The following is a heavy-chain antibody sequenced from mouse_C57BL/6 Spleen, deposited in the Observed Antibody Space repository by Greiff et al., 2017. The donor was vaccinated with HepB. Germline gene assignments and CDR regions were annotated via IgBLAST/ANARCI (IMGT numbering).Heavy chain of an antibody. D-gene: IGHD1-1*01. J-gene: IGHJ2*01. CDR3: ARGGYYGSSYEVDY. CDR2: IYPGDGDT. V-gene: IGHV1-82*01. Sequence: VQLQQSGPELVKPGASVKISCKASGYAFSSSWMNWVKQRPGKGLEWIGRIYPGDGDTNYNGKFKGKATLTADKSSSTAYMQLSSLTSEDSAVYFCARGGYYGSSYEVDYWGQGTTLTVSS. CDR1: GYAFSSSW.